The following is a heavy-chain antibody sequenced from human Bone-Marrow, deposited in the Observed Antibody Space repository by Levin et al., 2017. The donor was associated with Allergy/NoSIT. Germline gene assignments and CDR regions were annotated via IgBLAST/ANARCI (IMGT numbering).Heavy chain of an antibody. V-gene: IGHV1-18*01. Sequence: ASVKVSCKAFGYTLTSYGISWVRQAPGQGLEWMGWISAYNGETNYAQKFQGRVTISTDKSTSTVYIDLRSLRSDDTAMYYCARVTGYCSGASCSAADYWGQETLVTVSS. CDR3: ARVTGYCSGASCSAADY. CDR1: GYTLTSYG. D-gene: IGHD2-2*01. J-gene: IGHJ4*02. CDR2: ISAYNGET.